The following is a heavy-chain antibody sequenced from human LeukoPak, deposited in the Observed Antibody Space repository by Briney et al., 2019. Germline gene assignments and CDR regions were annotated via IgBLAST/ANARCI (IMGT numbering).Heavy chain of an antibody. V-gene: IGHV3-23*01. Sequence: GGSLRLSCAASGFIFSSYAMSWVRQAPGKGLEWVSAISGSGGSAYYADSVKGRFTISRDNSKNTLYLQMNSLRAEDTAVYYCAKGGYYDFWSGYSIHNYWGQGTLVTVSS. CDR3: AKGGYYDFWSGYSIHNY. J-gene: IGHJ4*02. D-gene: IGHD3-3*01. CDR1: GFIFSSYA. CDR2: ISGSGGSA.